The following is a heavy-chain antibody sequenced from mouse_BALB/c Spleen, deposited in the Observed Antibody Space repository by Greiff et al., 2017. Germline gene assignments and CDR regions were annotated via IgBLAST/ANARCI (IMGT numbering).Heavy chain of an antibody. CDR3: VKDYGNSWFAY. CDR1: GFTFNTYA. V-gene: IGHV10-1*02. J-gene: IGHJ3*01. D-gene: IGHD2-1*01. Sequence: EVQLQQSGGGLVQPKGSLKLSCAASGFTFNTYAMNWVRQAPGKGLEWVARIRSKSNNYATYYADSVKDRFTISRDDSQSMLYLQMNNLKTEDTAMYYCVKDYGNSWFAYWGQGTLVTVSA. CDR2: IRSKSNNYAT.